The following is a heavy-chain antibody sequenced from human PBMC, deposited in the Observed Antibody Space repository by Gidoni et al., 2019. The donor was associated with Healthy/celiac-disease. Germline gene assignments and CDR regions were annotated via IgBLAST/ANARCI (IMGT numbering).Heavy chain of an antibody. CDR3: ARVAVVRGVKTRYFDL. Sequence: EVQLVESGGGLVQPGGSLRLSCAASGFTVSSNYMSWVRQAPGKGLEWVSVIYSGGSTYYADSVKGRFTISRDNSKNTLYLQMNSLRAEDTAVYYCARVAVVRGVKTRYFDLWGRGTQVTVSS. D-gene: IGHD3-10*01. CDR1: GFTVSSNY. V-gene: IGHV3-66*01. J-gene: IGHJ2*01. CDR2: IYSGGST.